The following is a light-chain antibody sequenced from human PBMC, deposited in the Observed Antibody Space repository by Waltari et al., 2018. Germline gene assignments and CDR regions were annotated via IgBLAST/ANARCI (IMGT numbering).Light chain of an antibody. CDR3: CSYAGSSTFF. CDR1: SSDVGSYNL. J-gene: IGLJ2*01. Sequence: QSALTQPASVSGSPGQSITISCTGTSSDVGSYNLVSWYQQHPGKAPKRMIYEVSKRPSGGSNRFSGSKSGNTASLTISVLQAEDEADYYCCSYAGSSTFFFGGGTKLTVL. CDR2: EVS. V-gene: IGLV2-23*02.